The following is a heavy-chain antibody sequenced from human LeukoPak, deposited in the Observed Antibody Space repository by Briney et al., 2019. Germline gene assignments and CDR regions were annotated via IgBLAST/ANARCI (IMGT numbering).Heavy chain of an antibody. V-gene: IGHV1-8*01. Sequence: ASVKVSCKASGYTFTSYDINWVRQATGQGLEWMGWMNPNSGNTGYAQKFQGRVTMTRNTSISTAYMELSSLRSEDTAVYYCARAYDILTGRPFDYWGQGTLVTVSS. J-gene: IGHJ4*02. CDR1: GYTFTSYD. D-gene: IGHD3-9*01. CDR2: MNPNSGNT. CDR3: ARAYDILTGRPFDY.